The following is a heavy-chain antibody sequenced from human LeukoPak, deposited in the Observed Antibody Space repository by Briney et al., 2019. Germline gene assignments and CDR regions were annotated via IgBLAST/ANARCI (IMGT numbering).Heavy chain of an antibody. D-gene: IGHD5-18*01. CDR2: ISISSSYI. CDR3: ARGPIPALDTDDVFDI. Sequence: GGSLRLSCAASGFTFSTYTMNWVRQAPGKGLEWVSFISISSSYIYYADSVKGRFTISRDNAKNSLYLQMNSLRAEDTAVYYCARGPIPALDTDDVFDIGGQGTMVPVSS. J-gene: IGHJ3*02. CDR1: GFTFSTYT. V-gene: IGHV3-21*06.